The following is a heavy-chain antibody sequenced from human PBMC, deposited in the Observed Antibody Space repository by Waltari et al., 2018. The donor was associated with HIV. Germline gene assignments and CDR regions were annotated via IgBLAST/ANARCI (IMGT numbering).Heavy chain of an antibody. D-gene: IGHD6-19*01. CDR3: ASRSSGRVAYGLDV. CDR2: SSSSSGYM. J-gene: IGHJ6*02. CDR1: GFTFSSYG. V-gene: IGHV3-21*01. Sequence: EVQLVESGGGLVKPGGSLRLSCAGSGFTFSSYGMNWVRQAPGKGLGWVADSSSSSGYMKYADSVKGRFTISRDNAKNSLYLQINSLRAEDTAVYYCASRSSGRVAYGLDVWGQGTTVIVSS.